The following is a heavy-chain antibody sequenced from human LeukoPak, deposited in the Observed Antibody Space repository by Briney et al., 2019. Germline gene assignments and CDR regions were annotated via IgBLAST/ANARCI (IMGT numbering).Heavy chain of an antibody. CDR2: ISYDGSNK. CDR1: GFTFSSYA. D-gene: IGHD5-18*01. Sequence: PGGSLSLSCAASGFTFSSYAMHWVRQAPGKGLEWVAVISYDGSNKYYADSVKGRFTISRDNSKNTLYLQMNSLRAEDTAVYYCALGYNFGYQYFDFWGQGTLVTVSS. V-gene: IGHV3-30*04. CDR3: ALGYNFGYQYFDF. J-gene: IGHJ4*02.